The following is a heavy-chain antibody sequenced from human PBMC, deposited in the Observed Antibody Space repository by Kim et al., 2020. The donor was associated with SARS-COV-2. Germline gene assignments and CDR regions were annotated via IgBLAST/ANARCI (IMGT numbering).Heavy chain of an antibody. Sequence: GGSLRLSCAASGFTFSTYPMTWVRQAPGKGLEWVSGLTGSGASTYYADSVRGRFTISRDNSKNTLFLQMNSLRAEETAFYYCAKGSGAVAGTLVCGQGTLVTVSS. CDR2: LTGSGAST. D-gene: IGHD6-19*01. CDR3: AKGSGAVAGTLV. CDR1: GFTFSTYP. V-gene: IGHV3-23*01. J-gene: IGHJ4*02.